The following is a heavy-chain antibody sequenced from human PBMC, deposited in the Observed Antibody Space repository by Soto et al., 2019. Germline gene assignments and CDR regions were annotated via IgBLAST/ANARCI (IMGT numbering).Heavy chain of an antibody. CDR1: GFNFNNYA. Sequence: PGVSLLVSCATSGFNFNNYAMSWVRQAPGERLEWVSFISSSGGTTYYADSVKGRFTISRDNSRNTVFLQMNTLGAEDTAIYYCATFWTVTGPGWGRAPEYCSPGTWVTVS. CDR3: ATFWTVTGPGWGRAPEY. J-gene: IGHJ4*02. D-gene: IGHD3-9*01. V-gene: IGHV3-23*01. CDR2: ISSSGGTT.